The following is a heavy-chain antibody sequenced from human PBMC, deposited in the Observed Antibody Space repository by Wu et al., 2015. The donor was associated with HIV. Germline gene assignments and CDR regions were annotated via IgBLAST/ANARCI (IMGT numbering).Heavy chain of an antibody. J-gene: IGHJ1*01. V-gene: IGHV1-2*02. CDR2: IKPKSGDT. D-gene: IGHD2-21*02. CDR1: GYVFIGFY. CDR3: VRDKYYGGDPEYFQH. Sequence: QVQLEQSGAEVRKPGASVKVSCKTSGYVFIGFYVHWVRQAPGQGLEWMGCIKPKSGDTKYAQEFQDRVSITSDTSTTTVYMELRSLRYDDSAVFYCVRDKYYGGDPEYFQHWGQGTMVSSP.